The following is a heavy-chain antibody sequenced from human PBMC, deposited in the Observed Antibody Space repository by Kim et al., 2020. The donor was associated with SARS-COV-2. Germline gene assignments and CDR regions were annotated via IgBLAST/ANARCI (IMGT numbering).Heavy chain of an antibody. D-gene: IGHD3-9*01. CDR1: GFTFSTYW. CDR3: ARAVSTGTVDY. V-gene: IGHV3-7*01. Sequence: GGSLRLSCAASGFTFSTYWMSWVRQAPGKGLEWVANINQDGNAKYYVDSVNGRFTISRENAKNSLFLQMNSLRVEDTAVYYCARAVSTGTVDYWGQGTL. CDR2: INQDGNAK. J-gene: IGHJ4*02.